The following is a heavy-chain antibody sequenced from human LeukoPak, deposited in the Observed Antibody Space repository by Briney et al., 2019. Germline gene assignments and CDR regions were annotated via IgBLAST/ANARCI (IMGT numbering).Heavy chain of an antibody. D-gene: IGHD3-10*01. Sequence: GGSLRLSCAASGFTFSSYSMNWVRQAPGKGLEWVSYISSSSSTIYYADSVKGRFTISRDNAKNSLYLQMNSLRAEDTAVYYCARNYDSGSCDYWGQGTLVTVSS. CDR1: GFTFSSYS. J-gene: IGHJ4*02. V-gene: IGHV3-48*01. CDR3: ARNYDSGSCDY. CDR2: ISSSSSTI.